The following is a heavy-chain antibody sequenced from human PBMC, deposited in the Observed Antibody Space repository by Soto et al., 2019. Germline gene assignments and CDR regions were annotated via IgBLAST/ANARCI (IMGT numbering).Heavy chain of an antibody. CDR3: TTIRFLEWYADY. CDR1: GFTFSNAW. V-gene: IGHV3-15*01. D-gene: IGHD3-3*01. CDR2: IKSKTDGGTT. J-gene: IGHJ4*02. Sequence: VQLVESGGGLVKPGGSLRLSCAASGFTFSNAWMSWVRQAPGKGLEWVGRIKSKTDGGTTDYAAPVKGRFTISRDDSKNTLYLQMNSLKTEDTAVYYCTTIRFLEWYADYWGQGTLVTVSS.